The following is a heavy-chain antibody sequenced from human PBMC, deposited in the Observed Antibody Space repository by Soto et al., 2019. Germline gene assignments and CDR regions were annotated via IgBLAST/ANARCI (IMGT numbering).Heavy chain of an antibody. CDR3: AKDHKGNWNPNYFDY. CDR1: GFTFSSYG. J-gene: IGHJ4*02. Sequence: PGGSLRLSCAASGFTFSSYGMHWVRQAPGKGLEWVAVISYDGSNKYYADSVKGRFTISRDNSKNTLYLQMNSLRAEDTAVYYFAKDHKGNWNPNYFDYWGQGTLVTVSS. D-gene: IGHD1-1*01. CDR2: ISYDGSNK. V-gene: IGHV3-30*18.